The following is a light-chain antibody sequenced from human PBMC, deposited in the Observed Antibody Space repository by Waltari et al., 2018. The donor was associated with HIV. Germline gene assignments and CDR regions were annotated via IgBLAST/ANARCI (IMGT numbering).Light chain of an antibody. CDR1: SSNVQNNY. Sequence: QSVLTQPPSVSAAPGQKVTISCSGSSSNVQNNYVSWYQQLPGTAPILLIFDNNRRPSGIPDRFSGSKSGTSATLGITGLQTGDEADYYCGTWDNGLGVGVFGGGTKLTVL. J-gene: IGLJ2*01. V-gene: IGLV1-51*01. CDR3: GTWDNGLGVGV. CDR2: DNN.